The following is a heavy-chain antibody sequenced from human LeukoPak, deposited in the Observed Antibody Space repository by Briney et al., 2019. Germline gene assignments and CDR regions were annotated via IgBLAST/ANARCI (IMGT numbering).Heavy chain of an antibody. D-gene: IGHD2-2*01. V-gene: IGHV4-30-4*01. CDR3: ARLGGYCSSTSCRTGYYGMDV. CDR2: IYYSGST. J-gene: IGHJ6*02. Sequence: SETLSLTCTVFGGSISSGDYYWSWIRQPPGKGLEWIGYIYYSGSTYYNPSLKSRVTISVDTSKNQFSLKLSSVTAADTAVYYCARLGGYCSSTSCRTGYYGMDVWGQGTTVTVSS. CDR1: GGSISSGDYY.